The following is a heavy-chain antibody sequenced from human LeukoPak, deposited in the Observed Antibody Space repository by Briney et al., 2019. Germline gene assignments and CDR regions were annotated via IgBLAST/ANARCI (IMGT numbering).Heavy chain of an antibody. J-gene: IGHJ3*02. CDR1: GASISSTSYC. V-gene: IGHV4-61*09. Sequence: PSETLSLTCTVSGASISSTSYCWGWIRQPAGKGLEWIGHIHTSGSTNYNPSLKSRVTISVDTSKNQFSLKLSSVTAADTAVYYCARGPPDCSSTSCYAFDAFDIWGQGTMVTVSS. CDR2: IHTSGST. CDR3: ARGPPDCSSTSCYAFDAFDI. D-gene: IGHD2-2*01.